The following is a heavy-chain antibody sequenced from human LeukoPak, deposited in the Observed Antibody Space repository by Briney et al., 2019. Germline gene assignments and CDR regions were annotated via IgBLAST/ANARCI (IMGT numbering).Heavy chain of an antibody. D-gene: IGHD2-15*01. V-gene: IGHV3-64D*09. CDR2: ISSHGGST. CDR1: GFTFSSYA. J-gene: IGHJ6*02. Sequence: GGSLRLSCSASGFTFSSYAIHWVRQAPGKGLEYVSGISSHGGSTYYADSVKGRFTISRDNYKNTLYLQMSSLRAEDPAVYFCVRGYSFGPYGMDVWGQGTTVTVSS. CDR3: VRGYSFGPYGMDV.